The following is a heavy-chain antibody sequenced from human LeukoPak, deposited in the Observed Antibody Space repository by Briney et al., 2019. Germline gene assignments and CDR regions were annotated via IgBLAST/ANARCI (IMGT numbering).Heavy chain of an antibody. CDR2: INHSGST. V-gene: IGHV4-34*01. D-gene: IGHD6-19*01. Sequence: PSETLSLTCAVYGGSFSGYYWSWIRQPPGKGLEWIGEINHSGSTNYNPSLKSRVTISVDTSKDQFSLKLSSVTAADTAVYYCARDTEIGYSSGGFDYWGQGTLVTVSS. CDR1: GGSFSGYY. J-gene: IGHJ4*02. CDR3: ARDTEIGYSSGGFDY.